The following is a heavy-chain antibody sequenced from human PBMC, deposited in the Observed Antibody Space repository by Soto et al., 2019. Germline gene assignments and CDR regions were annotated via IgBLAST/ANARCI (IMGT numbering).Heavy chain of an antibody. D-gene: IGHD2-21*02. CDR2: INHSGST. Sequence: SETLSLTCAVYGGSFSGYYWSWIRQPPGKGLEWIGEINHSGSTNYNPSLKSRVTISVDTSKNQFSLKLSSVTAAGTAVYYCAKTLPNGSLSYFCGDCYNWFDPWGQGTLVTVSS. CDR3: AKTLPNGSLSYFCGDCYNWFDP. V-gene: IGHV4-34*01. J-gene: IGHJ5*02. CDR1: GGSFSGYY.